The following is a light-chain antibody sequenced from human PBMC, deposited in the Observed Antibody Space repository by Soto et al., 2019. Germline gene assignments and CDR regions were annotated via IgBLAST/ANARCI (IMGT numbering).Light chain of an antibody. Sequence: DIPVTQSPPTLSASVGDRVTIXXRASQTISTWMAWYQQKPGKAPKLLXXDASTLQSGVASRFSGSGSGTEFTLIISGLQPDDSATYYCQQYTNTNNPWMFGQGTKVDIK. CDR2: DAS. CDR1: QTISTW. V-gene: IGKV1-5*01. CDR3: QQYTNTNNPWM. J-gene: IGKJ1*01.